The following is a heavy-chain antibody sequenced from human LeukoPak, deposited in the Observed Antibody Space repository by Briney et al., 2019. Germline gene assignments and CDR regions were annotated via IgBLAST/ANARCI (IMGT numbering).Heavy chain of an antibody. V-gene: IGHV3-23*01. CDR3: ARPQVYDYGDCGI. CDR2: ISGSGGST. Sequence: GGSLRLSCAASGFTFSSYAMSWVRQAPGKGLEWVSAISGSGGSTYYADSVKGRFTISRDNAKNSLLLQMNSLRAEDTAVYYCARPQVYDYGDCGIWGQGTMVAVSS. D-gene: IGHD4-17*01. J-gene: IGHJ3*02. CDR1: GFTFSSYA.